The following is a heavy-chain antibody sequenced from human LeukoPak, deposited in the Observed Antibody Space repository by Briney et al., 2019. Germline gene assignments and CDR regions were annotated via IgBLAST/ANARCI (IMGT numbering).Heavy chain of an antibody. CDR1: GGSFSGYY. V-gene: IGHV4-34*01. CDR3: ARGRVQYYYDSSGYYHIPYFDY. D-gene: IGHD3-22*01. J-gene: IGHJ4*02. Sequence: SETLSLTCAVYGGSFSGYYWIWIRQPPGKGLEWIGEINHSGSTNYNPSLKSRVTISVDTSKNQFSLKLSSVTAADTAVYYCARGRVQYYYDSSGYYHIPYFDYWGQGTLVTVSS. CDR2: INHSGST.